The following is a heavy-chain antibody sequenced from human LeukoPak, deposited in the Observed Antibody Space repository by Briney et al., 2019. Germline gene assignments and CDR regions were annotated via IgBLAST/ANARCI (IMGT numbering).Heavy chain of an antibody. CDR1: EFTFSNYA. D-gene: IGHD2-21*02. V-gene: IGHV3-30*14. CDR2: ISYDGNTI. CDR3: ARRTGTAPGEFFLH. J-gene: IGHJ1*01. Sequence: GGSLRLSCAASEFTFSNYALHWVRQAPGKGLQWVAVISYDGNTIHYADSVKGRFIISRDTSKNMVYLQMNSLTAEDTAIYYCARRTGTAPGEFFLHWGQGTLVTVSS.